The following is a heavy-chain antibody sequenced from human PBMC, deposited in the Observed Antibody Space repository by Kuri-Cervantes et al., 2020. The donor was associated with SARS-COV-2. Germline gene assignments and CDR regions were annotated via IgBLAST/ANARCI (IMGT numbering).Heavy chain of an antibody. V-gene: IGHV1-3*01. J-gene: IGHJ6*02. CDR3: ARDPIAAAGNYYYYGMDV. CDR2: INAGNGNT. CDR1: GYTFTGYY. D-gene: IGHD6-13*01. Sequence: SVNVSCQACGYTFTGYYVHWVRQAPGQGLEWMGGINAGNGNTNNSQTFHGRVTITRDTSASTAYMELSSLRSEDTAVYYCARDPIAAAGNYYYYGMDVWGQGTTVTVSS.